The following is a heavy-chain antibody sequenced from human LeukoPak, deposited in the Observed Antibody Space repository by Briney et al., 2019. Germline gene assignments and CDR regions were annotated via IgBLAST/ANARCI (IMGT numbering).Heavy chain of an antibody. D-gene: IGHD3-10*01. V-gene: IGHV4-59*01. J-gene: IGHJ4*02. CDR1: GGSISSYY. CDR2: IYYSGST. CDR3: ARFDDYGDS. Sequence: SETLSLTCTVSGGSISSYYWSWIRQPPGKGLEWIGYIYYSGSTNYNPSLKSRVTISVDTSKNQLSLKLSSVTAADTAVYYCARFDDYGDSWGQGTLVTVSS.